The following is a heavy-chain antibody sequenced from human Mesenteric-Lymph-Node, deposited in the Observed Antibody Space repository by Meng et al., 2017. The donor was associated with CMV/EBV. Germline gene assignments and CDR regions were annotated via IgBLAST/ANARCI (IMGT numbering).Heavy chain of an antibody. CDR1: GGSVTSGSYY. CDR2: IYHSGST. Sequence: SGGSVTSGSYYWSWIRQPPGRGLEWIGYIYHSGSTNYNPSLKSRVTISVDSSKNQFSLKLSSVTAADTAVYYCARAELQLERHYYFDYWGQGTLVTVSS. CDR3: ARAELQLERHYYFDY. J-gene: IGHJ4*02. V-gene: IGHV4-61*01. D-gene: IGHD1-1*01.